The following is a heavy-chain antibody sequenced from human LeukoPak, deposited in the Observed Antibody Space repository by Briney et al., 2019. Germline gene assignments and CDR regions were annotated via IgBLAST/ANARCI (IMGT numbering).Heavy chain of an antibody. Sequence: GGSLRLACSASGFTFSRYEMHWGRQARGKGLEYVSAISSNGGRTYYADSVKGRFTISRDNSKNTLYLQMSSLRAEDTAVYYCVKGVQYSGSYYTFDYRGQGTLVTVSS. V-gene: IGHV3-64D*06. CDR3: VKGVQYSGSYYTFDY. J-gene: IGHJ4*02. CDR1: GFTFSRYE. CDR2: ISSNGGRT. D-gene: IGHD1-26*01.